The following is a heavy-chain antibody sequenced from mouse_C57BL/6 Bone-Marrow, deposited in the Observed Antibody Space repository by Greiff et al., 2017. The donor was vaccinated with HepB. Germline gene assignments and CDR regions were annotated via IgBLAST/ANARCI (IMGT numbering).Heavy chain of an antibody. D-gene: IGHD2-4*01. V-gene: IGHV5-17*01. CDR3: AKGPYYDCYWYFDV. CDR2: ISSGSSTI. Sequence: EVKLMESGGGLVKPGGSLKLSCAASGFTFSDYGMHWVRQAPEKGLEWVAYISSGSSTIYYADTVKGRFTISRDNAKNTLFLQMTSLRSEDTAMYYCAKGPYYDCYWYFDVWGTGTTVTVSS. CDR1: GFTFSDYG. J-gene: IGHJ1*03.